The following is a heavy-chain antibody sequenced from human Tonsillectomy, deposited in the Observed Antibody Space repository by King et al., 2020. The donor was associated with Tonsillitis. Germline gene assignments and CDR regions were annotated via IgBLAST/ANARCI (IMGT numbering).Heavy chain of an antibody. Sequence: QLQESGSGLVKPSQTLSLSCAVSGGSISSGGYSWSWIRQPPGKGLECIGYIYHSGSTYYNPSLKSRVTISVDRSKNQFSLKLSSVTAADTAVYYCARSGYGSYYFDYWGQGTLVTVSS. V-gene: IGHV4-30-2*01. J-gene: IGHJ4*02. CDR2: IYHSGST. D-gene: IGHD5-12*01. CDR1: GGSISSGGYS. CDR3: ARSGYGSYYFDY.